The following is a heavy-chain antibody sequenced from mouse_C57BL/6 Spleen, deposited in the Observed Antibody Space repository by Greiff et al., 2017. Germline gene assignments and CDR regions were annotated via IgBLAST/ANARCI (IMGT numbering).Heavy chain of an antibody. CDR3: ARYGNYAPYYFDY. Sequence: QVQLQQPGAELVRPGSSVKLSCKASGYTFTSYWMHWVKQRPIQGLEWIGNIDPSDSETHYTQKFKDKATLTVDKSSSTAYMQLSSLTSEDSAVYYGARYGNYAPYYFDYWGQGTTLTVSS. CDR2: IDPSDSET. J-gene: IGHJ2*01. D-gene: IGHD2-1*01. V-gene: IGHV1-52*01. CDR1: GYTFTSYW.